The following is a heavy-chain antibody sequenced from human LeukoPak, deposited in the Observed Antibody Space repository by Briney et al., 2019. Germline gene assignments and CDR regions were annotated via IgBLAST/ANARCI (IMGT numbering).Heavy chain of an antibody. Sequence: SETLSLTCTVSGGSISSGNYYWSWIRQPAGKGLEWIGRIYTSGSTNYNPSLKSRVTISVDTSKNQFSLKLSSVTAADTAVYYCAREARITVTHDYWDQGTLVTVSS. CDR1: GGSISSGNYY. CDR3: AREARITVTHDY. V-gene: IGHV4-61*02. D-gene: IGHD4-17*01. CDR2: IYTSGST. J-gene: IGHJ4*02.